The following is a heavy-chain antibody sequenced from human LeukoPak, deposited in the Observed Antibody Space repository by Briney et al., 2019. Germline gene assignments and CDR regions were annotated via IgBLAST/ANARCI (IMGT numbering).Heavy chain of an antibody. V-gene: IGHV4-30-4*01. CDR1: GGSISRGDYY. Sequence: SQTLSLTCTVSGGSISRGDYYWGWIRQPPGKGLEWIGYIYYSGSTYYNPSLKSRVTISVDTSKNQSSLKLSSVTAADTAVYYCARVGDYYDSSGYYLFDYWGQGTLDTVSS. CDR2: IYYSGST. CDR3: ARVGDYYDSSGYYLFDY. D-gene: IGHD3-22*01. J-gene: IGHJ4*02.